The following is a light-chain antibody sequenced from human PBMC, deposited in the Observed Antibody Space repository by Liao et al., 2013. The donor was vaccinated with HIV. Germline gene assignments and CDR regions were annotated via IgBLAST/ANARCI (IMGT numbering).Light chain of an antibody. V-gene: IGLV3-1*01. J-gene: IGLJ2*01. CDR1: KLGDKY. CDR3: QAWDSSTVV. CDR2: QDT. Sequence: SYELTQPPSVSVSPGQTASVTCFGDKLGDKYVSWYQQKPGQSPVLVIYQDTKRPSGFPERFSGSNSANTATLTISGTQSMDEADYYCQAWDSSTVVFGGGTKLTVL.